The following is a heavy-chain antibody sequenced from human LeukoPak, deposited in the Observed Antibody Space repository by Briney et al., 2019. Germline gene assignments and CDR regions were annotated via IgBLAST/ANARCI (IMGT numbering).Heavy chain of an antibody. CDR1: GYRFANFW. Sequence: GESLKISCKASGYRFANFWIGWVRQMPGKGLEWMGIIYPGDSDTRYSPSFQGQVTISADKSISTAYLQWSSLKASDTAMYYCASRNYGDSDAYFDYWGQGTLVTVSS. D-gene: IGHD4-17*01. CDR3: ASRNYGDSDAYFDY. V-gene: IGHV5-51*01. CDR2: IYPGDSDT. J-gene: IGHJ4*02.